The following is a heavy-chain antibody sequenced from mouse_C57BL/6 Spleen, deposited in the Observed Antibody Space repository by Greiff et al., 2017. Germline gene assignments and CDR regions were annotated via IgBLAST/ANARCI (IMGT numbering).Heavy chain of an antibody. CDR2: IYPGSGST. Sequence: VQLQQPGAELVKPGASVKMSCKASGYTFTSYWITWVKQRPGQGLEWIGDIYPGSGSTNYNEKFKSKATLTVDTSSSTAYMQLSSLTSEDSAVYYCARERDYYGSSYYFDYWGQGTTLTVSS. V-gene: IGHV1-55*01. CDR3: ARERDYYGSSYYFDY. D-gene: IGHD1-1*01. CDR1: GYTFTSYW. J-gene: IGHJ2*01.